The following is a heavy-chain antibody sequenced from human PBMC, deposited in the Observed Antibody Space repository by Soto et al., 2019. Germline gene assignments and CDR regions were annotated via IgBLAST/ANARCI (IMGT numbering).Heavy chain of an antibody. Sequence: QVQLVQSGAEARKPGASVKVSCTASGYTFTSYAISWVRQALGQGLEGMGWICAYNGNTNYAQKLQGRVTMTTDTSTSTAYMELRSMRSDETAVYYCARDLPAGTCDYWGQGTMVTVSS. CDR3: ARDLPAGTCDY. V-gene: IGHV1-18*01. D-gene: IGHD6-13*01. CDR1: GYTFTSYA. J-gene: IGHJ4*02. CDR2: ICAYNGNT.